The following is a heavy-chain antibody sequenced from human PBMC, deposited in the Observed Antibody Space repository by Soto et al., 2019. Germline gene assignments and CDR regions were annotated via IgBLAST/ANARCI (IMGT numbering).Heavy chain of an antibody. V-gene: IGHV3-23*01. CDR1: GFTFSSYA. CDR3: AKFLVFRVWGHLGY. J-gene: IGHJ4*02. Sequence: PVGSLRPSCAASGFTFSSYAMSWVRQAPGKGLEWVSAISGSGGSTYYADSVKGRFTISRDNSKNTLYLQMNSLRAEDTAVYYCAKFLVFRVWGHLGYWGQGTLVTVSS. CDR2: ISGSGGST. D-gene: IGHD3-16*01.